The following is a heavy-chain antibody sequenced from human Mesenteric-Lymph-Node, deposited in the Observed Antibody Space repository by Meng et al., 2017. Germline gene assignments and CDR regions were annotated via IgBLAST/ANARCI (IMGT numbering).Heavy chain of an antibody. D-gene: IGHD3-22*01. J-gene: IGHJ3*02. V-gene: IGHV1-18*01. CDR1: GHTFSTYG. CDR2: ITVHNGNT. Sequence: ASVKVSCKASGHTFSTYGITWVRQAPGQGLEWMGWITVHNGNTNYAQKFQGRVTMTRDTSISTAYMELSSLRSEDTAVYYCARPQSAAYYYDSSGPDDAFDIWGQGTMVTVSS. CDR3: ARPQSAAYYYDSSGPDDAFDI.